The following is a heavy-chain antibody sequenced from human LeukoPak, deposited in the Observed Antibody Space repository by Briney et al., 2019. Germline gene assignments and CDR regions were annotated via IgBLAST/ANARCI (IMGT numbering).Heavy chain of an antibody. CDR2: FDPEDGET. Sequence: ASVKVSCKVSGYTLTELSMHWVRQAPGKGLEWMGGFDPEDGETIYAQKFQGRVTMTEDTSTDTAYMELSSLRSEDTAVYYCARGRVWAQRTSRHNWFDPWGQGTLVTVSS. D-gene: IGHD1-14*01. CDR3: ARGRVWAQRTSRHNWFDP. CDR1: GYTLTELS. V-gene: IGHV1-24*01. J-gene: IGHJ5*02.